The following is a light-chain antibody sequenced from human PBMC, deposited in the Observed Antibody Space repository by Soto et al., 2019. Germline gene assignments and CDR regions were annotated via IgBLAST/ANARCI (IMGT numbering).Light chain of an antibody. CDR2: DTS. CDR3: QQRGSWPPLT. J-gene: IGKJ4*01. CDR1: QNVGNF. V-gene: IGKV3-11*01. Sequence: EVVLTQSPASLSLSPGDRATLSCRASQNVGNFLAWYQQKPGQAPRLLIYDTSTRAAGIPARFSGGGSGTDFALTISSLEPEDFAIYYCQQRGSWPPLTFGGGTKVE.